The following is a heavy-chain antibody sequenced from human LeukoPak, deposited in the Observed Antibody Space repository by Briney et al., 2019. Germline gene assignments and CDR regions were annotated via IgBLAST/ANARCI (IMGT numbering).Heavy chain of an antibody. J-gene: IGHJ4*02. CDR2: IYYSGST. CDR1: GGSISSHY. Sequence: SETLSLPCTVSGGSISSHYWSWIRQPPGKGLEWIGYIYYSGSTNYNPSLKSRVTISVDTSKNQFSLKLSSVTAADTAVYYCARGPAMVPFDYWGQGTLVTVSS. D-gene: IGHD5-18*01. V-gene: IGHV4-59*11. CDR3: ARGPAMVPFDY.